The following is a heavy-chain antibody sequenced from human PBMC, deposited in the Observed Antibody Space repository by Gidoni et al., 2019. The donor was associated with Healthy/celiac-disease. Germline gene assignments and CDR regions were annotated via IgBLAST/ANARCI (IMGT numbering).Heavy chain of an antibody. V-gene: IGHV3-43*01. J-gene: IGHJ4*02. CDR1: GFNVNDYT. Sequence: EVQLVESGGVVVQPGGSRRLSCAASGFNVNDYTFHWVRQVPGRGLEWVSLIKWDGTITYYADSVKGRFTISRDNSRNSLFLEMNSLRIEDSALYSCAKDISSGWYAQGAPDYWGQGTLVTVSS. D-gene: IGHD6-19*01. CDR2: IKWDGTIT. CDR3: AKDISSGWYAQGAPDY.